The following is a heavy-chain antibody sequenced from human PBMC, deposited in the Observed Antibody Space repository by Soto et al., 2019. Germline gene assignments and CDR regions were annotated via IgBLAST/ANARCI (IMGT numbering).Heavy chain of an antibody. J-gene: IGHJ6*02. V-gene: IGHV4-4*07. Sequence: PSETLSLTCTVSGCSISSNDWSWARKPAGKGLEWIGRIYTSGSTNYNPSLKSRVTMSVDTSKNQFSLKLSSVTAADTAVYYCVSTRSSSWYVGGMDVWGQGTTVTVSS. CDR1: GCSISSND. D-gene: IGHD6-13*01. CDR2: IYTSGST. CDR3: VSTRSSSWYVGGMDV.